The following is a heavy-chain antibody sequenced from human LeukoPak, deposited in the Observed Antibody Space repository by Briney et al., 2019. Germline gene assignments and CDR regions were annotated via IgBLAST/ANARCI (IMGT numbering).Heavy chain of an antibody. CDR2: ISSSSSTI. Sequence: GGSLRLSCAASGFTFSSYSMNWVRQAPGKGLEWVSYISSSSSTIYYADSVKGRFTISRDNAKNSLYLQMNSLRAEDTAVYYCARARSGKIQLWFDYWGQGTLVTVSS. CDR1: GFTFSSYS. CDR3: ARARSGKIQLWFDY. J-gene: IGHJ4*02. D-gene: IGHD5-18*01. V-gene: IGHV3-48*04.